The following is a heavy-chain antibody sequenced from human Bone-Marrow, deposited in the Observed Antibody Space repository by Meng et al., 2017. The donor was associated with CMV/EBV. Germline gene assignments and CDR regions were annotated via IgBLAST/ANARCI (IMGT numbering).Heavy chain of an antibody. V-gene: IGHV4-30-4*01. J-gene: IGHJ4*02. D-gene: IGHD4-11*01. Sequence: SETLSLTCTVSGGSISSGDYYWSWIRQSPGKGLEWIGYIYYTGNLYYNPSLKSRVTISVDTSKDQFSLKLSSVTAADTAVYYCARVHHDYRWANDYWGQGTLVTSPQ. CDR1: GGSISSGDYY. CDR3: ARVHHDYRWANDY. CDR2: IYYTGNL.